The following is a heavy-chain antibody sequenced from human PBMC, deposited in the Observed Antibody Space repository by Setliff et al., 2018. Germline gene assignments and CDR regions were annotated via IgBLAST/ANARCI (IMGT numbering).Heavy chain of an antibody. J-gene: IGHJ5*02. V-gene: IGHV3-30*02. CDR3: ARDQFRNSGGLYS. Sequence: GESLKISCVASGFAFSTYGMHWVRQAPGRGLEWVASIRYDGSYKQYDDSVKGRFTISRDNANNSLYLQMNSLRAEDTAMYYCARDQFRNSGGLYSWGQGTLVTVSS. D-gene: IGHD1-7*01. CDR2: IRYDGSYK. CDR1: GFAFSTYG.